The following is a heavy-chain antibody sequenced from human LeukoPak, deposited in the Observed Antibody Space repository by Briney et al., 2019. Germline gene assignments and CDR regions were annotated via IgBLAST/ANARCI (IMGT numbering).Heavy chain of an antibody. V-gene: IGHV3-30*02. CDR3: AKDFEAYCGGDCYSFCDY. D-gene: IGHD2-21*01. CDR1: GFTFSSYA. CDR2: IRYDGSNK. Sequence: PGGSLRLSCAASGFTFSSYAMSWVRQAPGKGLEWVAFIRYDGSNKYYADSVKGRFTISRDNSKNTLYLQMNSLRAEDTAVYYCAKDFEAYCGGDCYSFCDYWGQGTLVTVSS. J-gene: IGHJ4*02.